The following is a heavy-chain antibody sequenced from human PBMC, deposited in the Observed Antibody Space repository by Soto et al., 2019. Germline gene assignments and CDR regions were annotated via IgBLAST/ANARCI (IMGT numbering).Heavy chain of an antibody. CDR2: IYWDDDK. J-gene: IGHJ4*02. CDR3: VHSEIEAAGPFDF. V-gene: IGHV2-5*02. Sequence: QITLKESGPTLVKPTQTLTLTCTFSGFSLTTPGVAVGWIRQPPGKALEWLALIYWDDDKRYSPSLKSRLTISKDTVKNQLFRTMTNMDSVDTDTYYCVHSEIEAAGPFDFWGQGTLVTVSS. CDR1: GFSLTTPGVA. D-gene: IGHD6-13*01.